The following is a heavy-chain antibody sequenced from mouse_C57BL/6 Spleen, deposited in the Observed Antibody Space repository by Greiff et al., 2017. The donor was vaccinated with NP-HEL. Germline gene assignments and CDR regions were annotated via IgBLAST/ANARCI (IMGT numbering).Heavy chain of an antibody. J-gene: IGHJ3*01. CDR3: ARRPHYGRWFAY. CDR2: ISSGSSTI. V-gene: IGHV5-17*01. Sequence: DVKLVESGGGLVKPGGSLKLSCAASGFTFSDYGMHWVRQAPEKGLEWVAYISSGSSTINYADTVKGRFTISRDNSKNTLFLQMTSLRSEDTAMYYCARRPHYGRWFAYWGQGTLVTVSA. CDR1: GFTFSDYG. D-gene: IGHD1-2*01.